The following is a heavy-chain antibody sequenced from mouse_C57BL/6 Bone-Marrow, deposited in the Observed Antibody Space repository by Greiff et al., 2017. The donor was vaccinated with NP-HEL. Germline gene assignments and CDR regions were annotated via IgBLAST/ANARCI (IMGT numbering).Heavy chain of an antibody. V-gene: IGHV5-4*03. CDR2: ISDGGSYT. J-gene: IGHJ4*01. CDR3: ARLFYAMDY. CDR1: GFTFSSYA. Sequence: EVKLMESGGGLVKPGGSLKLSCAASGFTFSSYAMSWVRQTPEKRLEWVATISDGGSYTYSPDNVKGRFTISRDHAKNNLYLQMSHLKSEDTAMYYCARLFYAMDYWGQGTSVTVSS.